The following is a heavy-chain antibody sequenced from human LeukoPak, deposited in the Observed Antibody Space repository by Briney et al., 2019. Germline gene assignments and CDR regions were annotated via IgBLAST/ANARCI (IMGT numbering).Heavy chain of an antibody. J-gene: IGHJ1*01. V-gene: IGHV3-11*06. D-gene: IGHD3-22*01. CDR1: GFTFGDYY. Sequence: KPGGSLRLSCAASGFTFGDYYMSWIRQAPGKGLEWASYISSSSSYTNYADSVKGRFTISRDNAKDSLYLQMNSLRAEDTAVYYCARDEYYYDSSGYYPGYFQHWGQGTLVTVSS. CDR2: ISSSSSYT. CDR3: ARDEYYYDSSGYYPGYFQH.